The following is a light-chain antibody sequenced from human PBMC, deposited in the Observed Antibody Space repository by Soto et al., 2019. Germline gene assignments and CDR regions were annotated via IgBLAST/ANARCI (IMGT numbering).Light chain of an antibody. CDR3: SSYTSSSPYV. CDR2: EVR. Sequence: QSALPQPASVSGSPGQAITISCTGTSSDVGGYNYVSWYQQHPGKAPKLMIYEVRNRPSGASNRFSGSKSGNTASLTISGLQAEDEADYYCSSYTSSSPYVFGIGPKVTVL. CDR1: SSDVGGYNY. V-gene: IGLV2-14*01. J-gene: IGLJ1*01.